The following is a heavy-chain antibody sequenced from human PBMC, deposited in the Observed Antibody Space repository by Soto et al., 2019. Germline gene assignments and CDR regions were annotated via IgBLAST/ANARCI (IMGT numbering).Heavy chain of an antibody. CDR1: GYSFTSYW. CDR3: ARIQRITIFGVVGYYYYGMDV. D-gene: IGHD3-3*01. CDR2: IDPSDSYT. J-gene: IGHJ6*02. Sequence: GESLKISCKGSGYSFTSYWISWVRQMPGKGLEWMGRIDPSDSYTNYSPSFQGHVTISADKSISTAYLQWSSLKASDTAMYYCARIQRITIFGVVGYYYYGMDVWGQGTTVTVSS. V-gene: IGHV5-10-1*01.